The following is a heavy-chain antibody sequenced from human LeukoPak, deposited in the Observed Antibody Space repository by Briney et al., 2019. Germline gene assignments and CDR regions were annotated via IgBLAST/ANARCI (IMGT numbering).Heavy chain of an antibody. Sequence: ASVKVSCKASGYTFTGYYMHWVRQAARQWLEWMGWINPNSGGTNYAQKFQGRVTMTRDTSISTAYMELSRLRSDDTAVYYCARDLTPPDAFDIWGQGTMVTVSS. V-gene: IGHV1-2*02. CDR3: ARDLTPPDAFDI. CDR2: INPNSGGT. CDR1: GYTFTGYY. J-gene: IGHJ3*02.